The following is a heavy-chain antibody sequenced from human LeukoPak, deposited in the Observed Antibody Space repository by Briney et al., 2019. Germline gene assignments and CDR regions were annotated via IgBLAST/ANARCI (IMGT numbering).Heavy chain of an antibody. D-gene: IGHD3-10*01. V-gene: IGHV3-30*04. CDR2: ISYDGSNK. J-gene: IGHJ4*02. CDR1: GFTFSSYA. CDR3: AKAWGAYGSGTSWYFDY. Sequence: GGSLRLSCAASGFTFSSYAMHWVRQAPGKGLEWVAVISYDGSNKYYADSVKGRFTISRDNSKNTLYLQMNSLRAEDTAVYYCAKAWGAYGSGTSWYFDYWGQGTLVTVSS.